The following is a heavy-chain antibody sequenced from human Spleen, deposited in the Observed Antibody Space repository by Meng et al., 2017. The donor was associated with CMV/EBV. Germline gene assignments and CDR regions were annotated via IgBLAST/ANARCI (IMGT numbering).Heavy chain of an antibody. CDR1: GYTFTGYY. D-gene: IGHD3-3*01. CDR2: INTNTGGR. CDR3: ARGLDDFWRETY. Sequence: SGKASGYTFTGYYIHWVRQGPAQGLEYMGWINTNTGGRKYAPKFQGKVTMTRDTSTSKAYMELSGLKSDDTALYYCARGLDDFWRETYWGQGTLVTVSS. V-gene: IGHV1-2*02. J-gene: IGHJ4*02.